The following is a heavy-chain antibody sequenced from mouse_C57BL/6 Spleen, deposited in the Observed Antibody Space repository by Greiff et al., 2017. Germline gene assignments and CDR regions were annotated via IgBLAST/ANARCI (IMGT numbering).Heavy chain of an antibody. D-gene: IGHD1-1*01. CDR2: ISNGGGST. Sequence: EVKVVESGGGLVQPGGSLKLSCAASGFTFSDYYMYWVRQTPEKRLEWVAYISNGGGSTYYPDTVKGRFTISRDNATDTLYLQMSRLKSEDTAMYYCARGPTVADWYFEVWGTGTTVTVSS. CDR1: GFTFSDYY. J-gene: IGHJ1*03. V-gene: IGHV5-12*01. CDR3: ARGPTVADWYFEV.